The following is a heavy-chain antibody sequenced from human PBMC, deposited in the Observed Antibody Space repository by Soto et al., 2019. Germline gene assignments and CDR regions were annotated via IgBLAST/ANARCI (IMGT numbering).Heavy chain of an antibody. D-gene: IGHD2-21*01. V-gene: IGHV1-69*01. CDR2: IIPRFGSA. CDR3: AGRSCVADCYADAHYLAY. J-gene: IGHJ4*02. Sequence: QAQLLQSASEIARPGSSVRISCNVSGGTFRADALSWVRQAPGQGPEWMGGIIPRFGSAKYAQKFKDRLSISADESTNTVHLEFTNLRSDDTAVYYCAGRSCVADCYADAHYLAYWGQGTLVTVSS. CDR1: GGTFRADA.